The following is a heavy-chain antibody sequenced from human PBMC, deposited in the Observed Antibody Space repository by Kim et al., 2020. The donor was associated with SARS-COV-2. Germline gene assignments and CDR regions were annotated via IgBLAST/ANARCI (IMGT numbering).Heavy chain of an antibody. CDR2: ITSFGDFI. CDR1: GFTFSPYT. J-gene: IGHJ5*02. V-gene: IGHV3-21*01. D-gene: IGHD3-16*01. Sequence: GGSLRLSCAASGFTFSPYTMHWVRQTPEKGLEWVSSITSFGDFIHYAESVKGRFTISRDNAKKSLYLQMDSLRVEDTAVYYCTKGDLGDSFDPWGQGTLVTVSS. CDR3: TKGDLGDSFDP.